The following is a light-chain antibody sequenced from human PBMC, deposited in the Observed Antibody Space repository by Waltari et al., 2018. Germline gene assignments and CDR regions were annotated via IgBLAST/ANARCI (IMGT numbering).Light chain of an antibody. CDR2: GAS. CDR3: QQYHSWPT. Sequence: EIVLTQSPATLSLSPGERATLSCRASQSVSSSLAWYQQKPGQAPRLLIYGASSRATGIPDMFSGSGSGTEFTLTISSLEPEDFAVYHCQQYHSWPTFGPGTKLDIK. J-gene: IGKJ3*01. V-gene: IGKV3D-15*01. CDR1: QSVSSS.